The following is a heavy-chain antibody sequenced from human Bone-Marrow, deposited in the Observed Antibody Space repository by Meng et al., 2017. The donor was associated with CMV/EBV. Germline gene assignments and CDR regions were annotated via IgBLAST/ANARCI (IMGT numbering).Heavy chain of an antibody. D-gene: IGHD3-3*01. CDR3: AREKYWSGYSNYYYGMDV. V-gene: IGHV1-69*05. CDR2: IIPFFGTA. CDR1: GYTFTDYD. J-gene: IGHJ6*02. Sequence: SVKVSCKASGYTFTDYDIHWVRQAPGQGLEWMGWIIPFFGTANYAQKFQGRVTITTDESTSTAYMELSSLRSEDTAVYYCAREKYWSGYSNYYYGMDVWGQGTTVTVSS.